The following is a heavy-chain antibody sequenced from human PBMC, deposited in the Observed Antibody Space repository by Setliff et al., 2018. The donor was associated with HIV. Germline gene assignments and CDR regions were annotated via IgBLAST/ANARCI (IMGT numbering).Heavy chain of an antibody. J-gene: IGHJ6*03. Sequence: SETLSLTCTVSGGSISGYYWSWIRQPPGKGLEWIGYIYYIGNTNYNPSLKGRVTLSVDTSKNQFSLKLSSVTAADTAVYYCARVPTRATADYYYYYMDVWGKGTTVTVSS. CDR1: GGSISGYY. CDR2: IYYIGNT. D-gene: IGHD6-13*01. V-gene: IGHV4-59*01. CDR3: ARVPTRATADYYYYYMDV.